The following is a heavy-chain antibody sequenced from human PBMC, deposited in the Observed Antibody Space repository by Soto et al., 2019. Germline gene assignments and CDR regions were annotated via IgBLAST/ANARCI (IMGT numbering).Heavy chain of an antibody. CDR3: AKEGDCNDLSGCDY. V-gene: IGHV3-23*01. J-gene: IGHJ4*02. Sequence: EVQLLEPGGGLVQPGGSLRLSCAASGFTFSSYAMSWVRQAPGKGLEWVSAISGSGGSTYYADSVKGRFTISRDNSKNALDLQMNCLRAEDTAVYDCAKEGDCNDLSGCDYWGQGTLVIVSS. CDR1: GFTFSSYA. D-gene: IGHD1-1*01. CDR2: ISGSGGST.